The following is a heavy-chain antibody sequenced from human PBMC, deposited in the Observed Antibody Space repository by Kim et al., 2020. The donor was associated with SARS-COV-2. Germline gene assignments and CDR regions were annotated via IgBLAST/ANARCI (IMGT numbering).Heavy chain of an antibody. V-gene: IGHV3-23*01. CDR3: AKDLLFLGFGELSYYGMDV. D-gene: IGHD3-10*01. J-gene: IGHJ6*02. CDR2: ISGSGGST. CDR1: GFTFSSYA. Sequence: GGSLRLSCAASGFTFSSYAMSWVRQAPGKGLEWVSAISGSGGSTYYADSVKGRFTISRDNSKNTLYLQMNSLRAEDTAVYYCAKDLLFLGFGELSYYGMDVWGQGTTVTVSS.